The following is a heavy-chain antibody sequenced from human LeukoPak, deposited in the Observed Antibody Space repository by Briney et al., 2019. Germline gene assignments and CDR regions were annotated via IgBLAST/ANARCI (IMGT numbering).Heavy chain of an antibody. CDR1: GYTFTSYY. CDR3: ARDSSPYSGYDLGNWFDP. D-gene: IGHD5-12*01. V-gene: IGHV1-2*02. Sequence: ASVKVSCKASGYTFTSYYMHWVRQAPGQGLEWMGWINPNSGGTNYAQKFQGRVTMTRDTSISTAYMELSRLRSDDTAVYYCARDSSPYSGYDLGNWFDPWGQGTLVTVSS. CDR2: INPNSGGT. J-gene: IGHJ5*02.